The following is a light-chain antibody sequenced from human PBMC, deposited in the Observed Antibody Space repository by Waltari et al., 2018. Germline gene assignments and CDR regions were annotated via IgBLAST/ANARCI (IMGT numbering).Light chain of an antibody. CDR2: DVN. CDR3: SSFTTSGTYV. V-gene: IGLV2-14*03. Sequence: QSALTQPASVSGSPGQSIAISCAGTSSDVGAYNFVSWYQQHPGKAPKRMIYDVNERPSGVSDRFSGSKSGNTASLTISGLQAEDETDYYCSSFTTSGTYVFGTGTKVTVL. J-gene: IGLJ1*01. CDR1: SSDVGAYNF.